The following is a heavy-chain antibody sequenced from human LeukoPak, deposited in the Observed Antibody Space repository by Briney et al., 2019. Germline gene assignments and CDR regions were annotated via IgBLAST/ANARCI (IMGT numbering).Heavy chain of an antibody. CDR3: ARGADYYYYGMDV. J-gene: IGHJ6*01. CDR1: GGSFSGYY. V-gene: IGHV4-34*01. Sequence: SETLSLTCAVYGGSFSGYYWSWIRQPPGKGLEWIGEINHSGSTNYNPSLKSRVTISVDTSKNQFSLKRSSVTAADTAVYYCARGADYYYYGMDVWGQGTTVTVSS. CDR2: INHSGST.